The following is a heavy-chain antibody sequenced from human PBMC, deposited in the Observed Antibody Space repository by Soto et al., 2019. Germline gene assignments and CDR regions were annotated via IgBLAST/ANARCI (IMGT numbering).Heavy chain of an antibody. CDR1: GGTFGSDA. Sequence: SVKVSCKASGGTFGSDAITWVRQAPGQGLEWVGRIIPIFGTTNYAQNLQGRVTISADKSTLTSYMELHSLTSDDTALYYCARERTDSGYYTNWLDPWGQGTKVTVYS. J-gene: IGHJ5*02. D-gene: IGHD3-22*01. CDR2: IIPIFGTT. V-gene: IGHV1-69*06. CDR3: ARERTDSGYYTNWLDP.